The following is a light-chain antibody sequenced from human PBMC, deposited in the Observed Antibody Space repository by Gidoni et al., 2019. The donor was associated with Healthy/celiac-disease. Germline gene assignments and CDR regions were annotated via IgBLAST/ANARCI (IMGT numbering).Light chain of an antibody. J-gene: IGKJ1*01. CDR2: DAS. V-gene: IGKV3-11*01. CDR3: QQRSNWA. Sequence: EIVLTQSPATLSLSPGERATLSCRASQSVSSYLSWYQPKPGQAPRLLIYDASNRATGIPARFSGSGSGTDFTLTISSLEPEDFAVYYCQQRSNWAFGQGTKVEIK. CDR1: QSVSSY.